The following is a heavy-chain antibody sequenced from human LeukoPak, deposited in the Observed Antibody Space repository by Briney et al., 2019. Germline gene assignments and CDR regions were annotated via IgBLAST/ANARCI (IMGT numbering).Heavy chain of an antibody. CDR2: IKQGGSEK. D-gene: IGHD5-24*01. CDR1: GFMFSSYW. V-gene: IGHV3-7*03. Sequence: GGSLSLSCAASGFMFSSYWMTWVRQAPGKGLEWVANIKQGGSEKYYMSSVRGRFTISRDNAKNSLYLQMNNVRAEDTAVYYCAREEVRSFDNWGQGTLVTVSS. CDR3: AREEVRSFDN. J-gene: IGHJ4*02.